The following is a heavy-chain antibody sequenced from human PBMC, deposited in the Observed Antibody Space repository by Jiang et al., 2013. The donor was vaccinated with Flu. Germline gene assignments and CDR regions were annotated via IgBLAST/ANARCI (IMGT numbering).Heavy chain of an antibody. CDR3: ARDGFVLQFFESGMDV. V-gene: IGHV3-7*03. Sequence: LEWVATIRRDGVEKYYVDSVKGRFTISRDNAKNSLYLQMNSLRAEDTAVYYCARDGFVLQFFESGMDVWGQGTTVTVSS. D-gene: IGHD3-9*01. CDR2: IRRDGVEK. J-gene: IGHJ6*02.